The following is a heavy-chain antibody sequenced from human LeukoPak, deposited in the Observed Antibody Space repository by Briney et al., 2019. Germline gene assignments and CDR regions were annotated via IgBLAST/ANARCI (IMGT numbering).Heavy chain of an antibody. Sequence: PGGSLRLSCAGSGFTFSSYWMSWVRQAPGKGLEWVANIKQDGSERYYVDSVKGRFTISRDNAKNSLYLQMNSLRAEDTAVYYCARIGYSYGPLGYYYYMDVWGKGTTVTISS. CDR3: ARIGYSYGPLGYYYYMDV. V-gene: IGHV3-7*01. CDR1: GFTFSSYW. D-gene: IGHD5-18*01. J-gene: IGHJ6*03. CDR2: IKQDGSER.